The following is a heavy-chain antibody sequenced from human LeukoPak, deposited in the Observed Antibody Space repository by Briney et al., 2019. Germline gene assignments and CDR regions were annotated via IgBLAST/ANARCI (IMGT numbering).Heavy chain of an antibody. Sequence: SGPTLVNPTQTLTLTCTFSGFSLSTSGMCVSWIRQPLGKALEWLARIDCDDDKYYSTSLKTRLTISKDTSKNQVVLTMTNMDPVDTATYYCARIRLPSHAIAAAGVNAFDIWGQGTMVTVSS. D-gene: IGHD6-13*01. CDR1: GFSLSTSGMC. J-gene: IGHJ3*02. CDR3: ARIRLPSHAIAAAGVNAFDI. CDR2: IDCDDDK. V-gene: IGHV2-70*11.